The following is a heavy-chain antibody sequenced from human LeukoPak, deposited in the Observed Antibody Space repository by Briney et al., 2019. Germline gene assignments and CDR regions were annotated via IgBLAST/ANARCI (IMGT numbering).Heavy chain of an antibody. CDR2: IRSKTDGGTT. CDR1: GFTFTDAW. V-gene: IGHV3-15*01. J-gene: IGHJ4*02. D-gene: IGHD3-22*01. Sequence: GGSLRLSCVASGFTFTDAWMSWVRQAPGKGLEWVGRIRSKTDGGTTDFPAPVKGRFAVSRDDSTNTLYLQMNSLRAEDTAVYYCAWEYYYDSNSYWGQGTLVTVSS. CDR3: AWEYYYDSNSY.